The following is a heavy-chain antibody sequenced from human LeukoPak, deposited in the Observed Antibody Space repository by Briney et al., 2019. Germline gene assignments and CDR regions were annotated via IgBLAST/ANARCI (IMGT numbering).Heavy chain of an antibody. Sequence: ASVNVSCKASGYTFTTYYMHWVRQAPGQGLEWVGIINPGVGSTSYAQNFHGRVTMSRDTSTSTVYMELRSMRFEDMAVYYCARGFQVPAALPSHFDYWGQGTLVTVSS. D-gene: IGHD2-2*01. CDR1: GYTFTTYY. V-gene: IGHV1-46*01. J-gene: IGHJ4*02. CDR3: ARGFQVPAALPSHFDY. CDR2: INPGVGST.